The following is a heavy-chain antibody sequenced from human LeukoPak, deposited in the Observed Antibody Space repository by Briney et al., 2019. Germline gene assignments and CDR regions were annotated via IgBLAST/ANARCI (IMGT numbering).Heavy chain of an antibody. D-gene: IGHD3-3*01. CDR1: GFTFSSYW. Sequence: PGGSLRLSCAASGFTFSSYWMSWVRQAPGKGLEWVANIKQDGSEKYYVDSVKGRFTISRDNAKSSLYLQMNSLRAEDTAVYYCARDDSFWSGYYSPTTHYGMDVWGQGTTVTVSS. J-gene: IGHJ6*02. CDR3: ARDDSFWSGYYSPTTHYGMDV. V-gene: IGHV3-7*01. CDR2: IKQDGSEK.